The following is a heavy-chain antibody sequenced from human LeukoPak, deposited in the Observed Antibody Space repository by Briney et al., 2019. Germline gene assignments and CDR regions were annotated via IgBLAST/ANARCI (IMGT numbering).Heavy chain of an antibody. CDR2: INPNSGGT. J-gene: IGHJ4*02. Sequence: ASVKVSCKASGYTFTSYAMSWVRQAPGQGLEWMGWINPNSGGTNYAQKFQGRVTMTRDTSISTAYMELSRLRSDDTAVYYCARLAVAGTGGTDYWGQGTLVTVSS. V-gene: IGHV1-2*02. CDR3: ARLAVAGTGGTDY. CDR1: GYTFTSYA. D-gene: IGHD6-19*01.